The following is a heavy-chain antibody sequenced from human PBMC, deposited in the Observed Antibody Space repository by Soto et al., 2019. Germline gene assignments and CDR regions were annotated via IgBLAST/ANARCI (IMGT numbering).Heavy chain of an antibody. CDR2: IYYTGGT. CDR3: ARDSASKNYDSHSYYPRLGT. V-gene: IGHV4-30-4*01. Sequence: PSETLSLTCAVCGDCINTDYYWSWIRQPPGKGLEWIGHIYYTGGTFYSPSLKSRLALSVDTSKNQFSLRLSSVTAADTAVYYCARDSASKNYDSHSYYPRLGTRGQGPLVSVSS. CDR1: GDCINTDYY. D-gene: IGHD3-22*01. J-gene: IGHJ1*01.